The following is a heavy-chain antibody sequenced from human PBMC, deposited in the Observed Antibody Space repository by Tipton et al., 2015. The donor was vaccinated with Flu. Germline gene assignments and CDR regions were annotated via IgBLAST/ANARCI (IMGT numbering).Heavy chain of an antibody. D-gene: IGHD6-13*01. Sequence: QLVQSGAEVKKPGESLKISCKGSGYSFTSYWIGWVRQMPGKGLEWMGIIYPGDSDTRYSPSFQGQVTISADKSISTAYLQWSSLRASDTAMYYCARGEAYSSSSYYFDYWGQGTLVTVSS. J-gene: IGHJ4*02. CDR2: IYPGDSDT. CDR3: ARGEAYSSSSYYFDY. CDR1: GYSFTSYW. V-gene: IGHV5-51*01.